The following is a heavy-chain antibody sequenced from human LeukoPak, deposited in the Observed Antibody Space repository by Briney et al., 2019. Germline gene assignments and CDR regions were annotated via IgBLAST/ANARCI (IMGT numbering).Heavy chain of an antibody. CDR3: ARDGGFGFLAAFDI. CDR1: GFTFRRNS. J-gene: IGHJ3*02. D-gene: IGHD3-10*01. V-gene: IGHV3-48*02. Sequence: GGSLRLSCEGSGFTFRRNSMNWVRQAPGKGLEWISYISGSGSVSYYEDSVKGRFTISRDNAKSSLYLQMNSLRDEDTALYYCARDGGFGFLAAFDIWGQGTMVTVSS. CDR2: ISGSGSVS.